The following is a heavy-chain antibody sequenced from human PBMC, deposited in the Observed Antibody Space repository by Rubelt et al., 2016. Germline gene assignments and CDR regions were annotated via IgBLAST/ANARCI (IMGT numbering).Heavy chain of an antibody. D-gene: IGHD1-26*01. CDR2: ISSSSSYI. CDR3: VKDGEGAANYFAD. J-gene: IGHJ4*02. V-gene: IGHV3-21*01. CDR1: GFTFSSYS. Sequence: PGESLRLSCEGSGFTFSSYSMDWVRQAPGKGLEWVSSISSSSSYIYYADSVKGRFTISRDNAKNTLYLQMNSLRPEDTAVYYCVKDGEGAANYFADWGQGALLTVSS.